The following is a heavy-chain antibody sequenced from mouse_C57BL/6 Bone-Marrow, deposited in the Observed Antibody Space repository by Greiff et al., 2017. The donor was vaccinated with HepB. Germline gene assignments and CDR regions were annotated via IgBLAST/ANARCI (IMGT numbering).Heavy chain of an antibody. V-gene: IGHV1-69*01. J-gene: IGHJ4*01. Sequence: VQLQQSGAELVMPGASVKLSCKASGYTFTSYWMHWVKQRPGQGLEWIGEIDPSDSYTNYNQKFKGKSTLTVDKSSSTAYMQLSSLTSEDSAVYYCAVYDGYYYYAMDYWGQGTSVTVSS. CDR2: IDPSDSYT. CDR3: AVYDGYYYYAMDY. D-gene: IGHD2-3*01. CDR1: GYTFTSYW.